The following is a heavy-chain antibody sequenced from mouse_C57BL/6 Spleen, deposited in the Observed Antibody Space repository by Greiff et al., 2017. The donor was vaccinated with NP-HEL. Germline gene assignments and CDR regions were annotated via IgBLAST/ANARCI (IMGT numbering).Heavy chain of an antibody. D-gene: IGHD1-1*01. CDR3: VRENYYGSSPYYYAMDY. CDR1: GFTFNTYA. CDR2: IRSKSSNYAT. J-gene: IGHJ4*01. Sequence: GGGLVQPKGSLKLSCAASGFTFNTYAMHWVRQAPGKGLEWVARIRSKSSNYATYYADSVKDRFTISRDDSQSMLYLQMNNLKTEDTAMYYCVRENYYGSSPYYYAMDYWGQGTSVTVSS. V-gene: IGHV10-3*01.